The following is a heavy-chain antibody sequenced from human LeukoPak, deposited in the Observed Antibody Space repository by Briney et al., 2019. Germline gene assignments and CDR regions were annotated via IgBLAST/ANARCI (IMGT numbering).Heavy chain of an antibody. Sequence: GGSLRLSCAASGFSFNIYAMGWVRQAPGKGLEWVSVIGSGSVDKHYADTVRGRFDISRDNSKNRLFLQMNSLRVEDSGVYYCARARTSQQLNSFDIWGQGTMVTVSS. D-gene: IGHD6-13*01. CDR3: ARARTSQQLNSFDI. V-gene: IGHV3-23*01. J-gene: IGHJ3*02. CDR1: GFSFNIYA. CDR2: IGSGSVDK.